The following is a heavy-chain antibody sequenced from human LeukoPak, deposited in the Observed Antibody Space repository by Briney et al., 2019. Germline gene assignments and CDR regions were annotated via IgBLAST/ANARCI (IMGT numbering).Heavy chain of an antibody. CDR1: GFTFSSYA. J-gene: IGHJ4*02. Sequence: GGSLRLSCAASGFTFSSYAMHWVRQAPGKGLEWVAVISYDGSNKYYADSVKGRFTISRDNSKNTLYLQMNSLRAEDTAVYYCARELLAAAASDYWGQGTLVTVSS. CDR2: ISYDGSNK. V-gene: IGHV3-30*04. D-gene: IGHD6-13*01. CDR3: ARELLAAAASDY.